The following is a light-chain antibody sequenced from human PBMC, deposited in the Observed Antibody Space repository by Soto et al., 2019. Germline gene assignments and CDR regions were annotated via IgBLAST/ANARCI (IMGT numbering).Light chain of an antibody. Sequence: VVMTQSPATLSVSPGDRATLSCRASQNVATNVAWYQQKRGQSPRLLIYGAYIRPTGVPTRFSGSGSGTEFTLTINGLQSEDFGVFYCHQYHYGLRTFGRGTRVEV. V-gene: IGKV3-15*01. CDR3: HQYHYGLRT. CDR1: QNVATN. CDR2: GAY. J-gene: IGKJ1*01.